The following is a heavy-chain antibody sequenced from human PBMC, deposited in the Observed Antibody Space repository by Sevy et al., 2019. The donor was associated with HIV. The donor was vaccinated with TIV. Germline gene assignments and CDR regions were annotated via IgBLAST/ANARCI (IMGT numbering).Heavy chain of an antibody. D-gene: IGHD5-12*01. Sequence: SETLSLTCSVSGGTIVSSGHYWGWIRQTPGKGLGWIGSIYYNGHTYYSPSLKSRLTISIDTSKNQFSLNLSSVTAADTAIYFCAREAGGYDYDYGMDVWGQGTTVTVSS. CDR1: GGTIVSSGHY. V-gene: IGHV4-39*02. CDR2: IYYNGHT. CDR3: AREAGGYDYDYGMDV. J-gene: IGHJ6*02.